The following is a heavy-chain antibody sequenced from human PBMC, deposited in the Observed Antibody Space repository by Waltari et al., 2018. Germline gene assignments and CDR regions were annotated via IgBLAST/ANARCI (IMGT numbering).Heavy chain of an antibody. Sequence: QLQLQESGAGLLKPSETLSPPCGVSGGSIITNRHHRGWIPQPPGQGLEWIGPISYIGATYTSPSLKSRVTLSRDTSKNQLSLTLGSVTAADTAVYYCATYIGASIGTAAFDVWGQGTLVTVSS. CDR3: ATYIGASIGTAAFDV. V-gene: IGHV4-39*01. CDR2: ISYIGAT. D-gene: IGHD5-12*01. J-gene: IGHJ3*01. CDR1: GGSIITNRHH.